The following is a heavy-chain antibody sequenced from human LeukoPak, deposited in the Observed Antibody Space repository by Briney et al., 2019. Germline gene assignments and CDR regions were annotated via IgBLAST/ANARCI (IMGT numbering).Heavy chain of an antibody. CDR3: ARETSSSWYLAFDY. CDR1: GGSISSYY. J-gene: IGHJ4*02. D-gene: IGHD6-13*01. Sequence: PSETLSLTCTVSGGSISSYYWSWIRQPPGKGLEWIGYIYYSGSTNYNPSLKSRVTISVDTSKNQFSLKLSSVTAADTAVYYCARETSSSWYLAFDYWGQGTLVTVSS. CDR2: IYYSGST. V-gene: IGHV4-59*12.